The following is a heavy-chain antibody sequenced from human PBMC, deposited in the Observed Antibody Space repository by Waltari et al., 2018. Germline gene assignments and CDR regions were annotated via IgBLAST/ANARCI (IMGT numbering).Heavy chain of an antibody. V-gene: IGHV3-7*01. J-gene: IGHJ4*02. CDR3: VGWNDPINS. D-gene: IGHD1-1*01. CDR1: GFPLSRFW. Sequence: EAQLVQSGGGLVQPGGFLTLSCAASGFPLSRFWMTWIRQAPGQGLQWVAHIGPDGSDKYYVDSVKGRFTISRDNAENSLLLQMSSLRVEDTALYYCVGWNDPINSWGQGTLVAVSS. CDR2: IGPDGSDK.